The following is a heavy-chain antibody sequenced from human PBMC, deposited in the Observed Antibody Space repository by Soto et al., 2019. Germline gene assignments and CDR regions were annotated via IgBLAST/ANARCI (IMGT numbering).Heavy chain of an antibody. D-gene: IGHD6-6*01. V-gene: IGHV5-51*01. CDR1: GYSFTSYW. J-gene: IGHJ4*02. CDR2: IYPGDSDT. CDR3: ARLSIAARLAPLDY. Sequence: GESLKISCKGSGYSFTSYWIGWVRQMPGKGLEWMGIIYPGDSDTRYSPSFQGQVTISADKSISTAYLQWSSLNASATAMYYCARLSIAARLAPLDYWDKGTRVTFAS.